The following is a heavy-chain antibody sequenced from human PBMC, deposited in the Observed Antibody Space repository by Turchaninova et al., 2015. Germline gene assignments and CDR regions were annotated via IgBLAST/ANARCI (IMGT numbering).Heavy chain of an antibody. CDR3: ASRPDTSLLFFFDY. D-gene: IGHD3-3*01. V-gene: IGHV1-2*02. CDR1: VYTFTGYY. Sequence: QVQLVQSAAGVKKPGASVQVPCKASVYTFTGYYKHWVRQAPGQGLEWMGWIHPKSGGTNYAQKFQGRVTLTRDTSIHTAYMELSGLTFDDTALYYCASRPDTSLLFFFDYWGQGTLVTVSS. J-gene: IGHJ4*02. CDR2: IHPKSGGT.